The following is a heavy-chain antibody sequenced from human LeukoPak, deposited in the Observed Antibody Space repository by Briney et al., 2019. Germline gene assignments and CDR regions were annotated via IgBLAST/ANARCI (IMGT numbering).Heavy chain of an antibody. V-gene: IGHV4-34*01. CDR1: GGSFNFYF. Sequence: PSETLSLTCTVSGGSFNFYFWPWIRQPSGKGLEWLADTDNRGSTQYNPSLRGRGTISVDTSRNHVSLRLTSVTAADTAVYFCARDSNWGFQWGPGTLVTVSS. D-gene: IGHD7-27*01. CDR2: TDNRGST. CDR3: ARDSNWGFQ. J-gene: IGHJ4*02.